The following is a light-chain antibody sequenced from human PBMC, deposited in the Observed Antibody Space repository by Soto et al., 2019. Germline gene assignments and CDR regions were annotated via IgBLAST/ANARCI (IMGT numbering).Light chain of an antibody. CDR2: GAS. V-gene: IGKV1-12*01. CDR1: QDISSW. Sequence: DIQMTQSPSSVAASVGDRVTITCRASQDISSWLAWFQQKPGKAPKLLIYGASTLPSGVPSRFSGSGSGTDFTLTISRLEPEDFAVYYCQQYGSSPKTFGQGTKVDIK. J-gene: IGKJ1*01. CDR3: QQYGSSPKT.